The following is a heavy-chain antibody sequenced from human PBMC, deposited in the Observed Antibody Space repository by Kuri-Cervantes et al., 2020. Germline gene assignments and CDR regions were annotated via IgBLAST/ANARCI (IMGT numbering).Heavy chain of an antibody. D-gene: IGHD3-9*01. J-gene: IGHJ4*02. CDR3: AREKLRYFDWFRLFDY. V-gene: IGHV3-23*01. CDR1: GFTFSSYA. Sequence: GGSLRLSCAASGFTFSSYAMSWVRQAPGKGLEWVSAISGSGGSTYYADSAKGRFTISRDNSKNTLYLQMNSLRAEDTAVYYCAREKLRYFDWFRLFDYWGQGTLVTVSS. CDR2: ISGSGGST.